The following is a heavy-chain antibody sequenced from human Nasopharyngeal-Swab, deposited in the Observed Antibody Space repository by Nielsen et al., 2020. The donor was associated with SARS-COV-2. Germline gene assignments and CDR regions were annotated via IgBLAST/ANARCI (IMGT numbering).Heavy chain of an antibody. V-gene: IGHV3-48*02. D-gene: IGHD6-19*01. CDR3: ARLSGWYLSLAFDY. CDR2: ISSSSSTI. CDR1: GFTFSSYS. J-gene: IGHJ4*02. Sequence: GESLKIPCAASGFTFSSYSMNWVRQAPGKGLEWVSYISSSSSTIYYADSVKGRFTISRDNAKNSLYLQMNSLRDEDTAVYYCARLSGWYLSLAFDYWGQGTLVTVSS.